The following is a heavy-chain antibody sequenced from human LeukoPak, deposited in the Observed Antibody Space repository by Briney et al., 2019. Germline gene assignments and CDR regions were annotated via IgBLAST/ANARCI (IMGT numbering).Heavy chain of an antibody. V-gene: IGHV4-39*01. Sequence: PSETLSLTCSVSGASISRNTYYWGWIRQSPGKGLEWIGTFYYTGSTYYNPSLKSRITISVDTSKNQFSLKLSSVTAADTAVYYCARRPTQGGYCSGGSCYGPDIWGQGTMVTVSS. D-gene: IGHD2-15*01. CDR1: GASISRNTYY. CDR2: FYYTGST. CDR3: ARRPTQGGYCSGGSCYGPDI. J-gene: IGHJ3*02.